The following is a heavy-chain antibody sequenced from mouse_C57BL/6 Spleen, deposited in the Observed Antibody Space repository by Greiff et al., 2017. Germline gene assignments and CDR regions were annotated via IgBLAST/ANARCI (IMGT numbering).Heavy chain of an antibody. CDR2: INPSNGGT. J-gene: IGHJ4*01. Sequence: VKLQQPGTELVKPGASVKLSCKASGYTFTSYWMHWVKQRPGQGLEWIGNINPSNGGTNYNEKFKSKATLTVDKSSSTAYMQLSSLTSEDSAVYYCARADYYGSDAMDYWGQGTSVTVSS. V-gene: IGHV1-53*01. D-gene: IGHD1-1*01. CDR3: ARADYYGSDAMDY. CDR1: GYTFTSYW.